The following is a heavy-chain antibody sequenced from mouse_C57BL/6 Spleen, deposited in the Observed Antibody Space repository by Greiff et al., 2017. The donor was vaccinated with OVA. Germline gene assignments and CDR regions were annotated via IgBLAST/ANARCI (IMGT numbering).Heavy chain of an antibody. CDR3: ARKEDGRSYYAMDY. J-gene: IGHJ4*01. Sequence: QVQLQQSGAELARPGASVKLSCKASGYTFTSYGISWVKQRTGQGLEWIGEIYPRSGNTYYNEKFKGKATLTADKSSSTAYMELRSLTSEDSAVYYCARKEDGRSYYAMDYWGQGTSVTVSS. CDR2: IYPRSGNT. D-gene: IGHD1-2*01. CDR1: GYTFTSYG. V-gene: IGHV1-81*01.